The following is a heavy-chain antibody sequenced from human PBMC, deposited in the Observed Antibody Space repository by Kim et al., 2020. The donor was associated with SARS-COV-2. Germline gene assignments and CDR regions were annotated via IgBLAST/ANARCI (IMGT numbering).Heavy chain of an antibody. D-gene: IGHD6-13*01. CDR3: ETGKDSNNGDY. CDR2: IYTSGST. CDR1: GGSISSGSYY. V-gene: IGHV4-61*02. Sequence: SETLSLTCTVSGGSISSGSYYWSWIRQPAGKGLEWIGRIYTSGSTNDNPSRKSRDTIPVDTSKNQFSLKLSSVTAADTAVYYCETGKDSNNGDYWGQGTLVTVSS. J-gene: IGHJ4*02.